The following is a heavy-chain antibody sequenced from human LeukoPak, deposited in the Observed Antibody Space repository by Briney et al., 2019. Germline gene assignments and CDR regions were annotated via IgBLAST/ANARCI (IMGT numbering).Heavy chain of an antibody. Sequence: GESLKISCKGSGYRFTSYWIGWVRQMPGKGLEWMGLIYPGDSDTRYSPSFRGQVTISADKSISTAYLQWSSLKASDTAMYYCAIGGDSSTSCYRCFNSWGQGTLVTVSS. D-gene: IGHD2-2*01. J-gene: IGHJ4*02. CDR1: GYRFTSYW. CDR3: AIGGDSSTSCYRCFNS. CDR2: IYPGDSDT. V-gene: IGHV5-51*01.